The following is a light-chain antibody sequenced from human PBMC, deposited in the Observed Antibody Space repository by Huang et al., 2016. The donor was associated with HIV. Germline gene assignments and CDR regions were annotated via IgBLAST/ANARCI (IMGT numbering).Light chain of an antibody. J-gene: IGKJ1*01. CDR2: GAS. CDR3: QKYNSAPWT. CDR1: QGISNS. Sequence: DIEMTQYPSSLSASVGDRVTVSCRASQGISNSLAWYQQKPGNAPKLLIYGASALQSGVPSRFSGIGSGTDFTLTISSLQPEDVATYYCQKYNSAPWTFGQGTKVEIK. V-gene: IGKV1-27*01.